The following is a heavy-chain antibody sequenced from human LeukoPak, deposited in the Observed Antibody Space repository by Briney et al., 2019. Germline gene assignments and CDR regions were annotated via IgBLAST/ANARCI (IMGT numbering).Heavy chain of an antibody. Sequence: ASVKVSCKASGYTFTSYAMHWVRQAPGQRLEWMGWINAGNGNTKYSQKFQGRVTITRDTSASTAYMDLSGLRPEDTAVYYCARGRTVTNDFDLWGRGTLLTVSS. CDR3: ARGRTVTNDFDL. J-gene: IGHJ2*01. D-gene: IGHD4-17*01. V-gene: IGHV1-3*01. CDR2: INAGNGNT. CDR1: GYTFTSYA.